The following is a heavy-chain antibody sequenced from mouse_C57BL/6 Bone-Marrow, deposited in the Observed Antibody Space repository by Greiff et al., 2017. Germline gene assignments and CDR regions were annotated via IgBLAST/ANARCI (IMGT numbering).Heavy chain of an antibody. D-gene: IGHD2-4*01. J-gene: IGHJ3*01. CDR1: GFSLTSYG. V-gene: IGHV2-4*01. CDR3: AKKATSYYDYEFAD. CDR2: IWSGGST. Sequence: QVHVKQSGPGLVQPSQSLSITCTVSGFSLTSYGVHWVRQPPGKGLEWLGLIWSGGSTDYNAAFISRLSISKDNSKSQVFFKMNSLQADDTAIYYCAKKATSYYDYEFADWGQGTLVTVSA.